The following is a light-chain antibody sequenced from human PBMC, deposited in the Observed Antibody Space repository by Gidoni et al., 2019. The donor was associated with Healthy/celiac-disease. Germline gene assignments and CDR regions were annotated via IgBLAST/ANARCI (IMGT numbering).Light chain of an antibody. Sequence: QSVLTQPPSASGTPGQRVTISCSGSSSTIGSNTENCYQQPPGTAPNLLIYSNNQRPSGVPHRFSGSKSGTSASLAIGGLQSEDEADYYWAAWDDSLNGYVFGTGTKVTVL. CDR3: AAWDDSLNGYV. V-gene: IGLV1-44*01. CDR2: SNN. J-gene: IGLJ1*01. CDR1: SSTIGSNT.